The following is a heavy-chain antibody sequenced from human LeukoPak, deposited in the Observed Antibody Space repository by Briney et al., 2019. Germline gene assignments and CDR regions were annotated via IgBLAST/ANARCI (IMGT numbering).Heavy chain of an antibody. CDR1: GYTFTGYY. D-gene: IGHD6-19*01. CDR2: INPNSGGT. J-gene: IGHJ4*02. Sequence: ASVKVSCKESGYTFTGYYMHWVRQAPGQGLEWMGRINPNSGGTNYAQKFQGRVTMTRDTSISTAYMELSRLRSDDTAVYYCARATYSSGWYPSFDYWGQGTLVTVSS. V-gene: IGHV1-2*06. CDR3: ARATYSSGWYPSFDY.